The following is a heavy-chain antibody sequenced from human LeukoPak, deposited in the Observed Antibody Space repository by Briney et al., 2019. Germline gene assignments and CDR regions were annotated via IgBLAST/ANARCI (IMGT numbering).Heavy chain of an antibody. Sequence: SETLSLTCTVSGGSVSSYYWSWIRQPPGKGLEWIGYIYYSGSTNYKPSLKSLVTISVDTSKNQFSLKLSSVTAADTAVYYCARAYCSSTSCYSLVWFDPWGQGTLVTVSS. CDR2: IYYSGST. J-gene: IGHJ5*02. CDR1: GGSVSSYY. CDR3: ARAYCSSTSCYSLVWFDP. V-gene: IGHV4-59*02. D-gene: IGHD2-2*01.